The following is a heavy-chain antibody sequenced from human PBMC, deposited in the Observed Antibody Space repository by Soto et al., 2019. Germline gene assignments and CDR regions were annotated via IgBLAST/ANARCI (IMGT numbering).Heavy chain of an antibody. D-gene: IGHD3-10*01. CDR1: GGSFSGYY. CDR2: INHSGST. CDR3: ARMRVRSTGYYYGMDV. V-gene: IGHV4-34*01. Sequence: PSETLSLTCAVYGGSFSGYYWSWIRQPPGKGLEWIGEINHSGSTNYNPSLKSRVTISVDTSKNQFSLKLSSVTAADTAVYYCARMRVRSTGYYYGMDVWGQGTTVTVSS. J-gene: IGHJ6*02.